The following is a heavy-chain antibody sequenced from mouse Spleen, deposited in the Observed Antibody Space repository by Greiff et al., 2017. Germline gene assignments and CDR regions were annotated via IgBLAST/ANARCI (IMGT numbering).Heavy chain of an antibody. D-gene: IGHD3-2*01. CDR2: ISSGGSYT. CDR1: GFTFSSYG. J-gene: IGHJ4*01. V-gene: IGHV5-6*01. Sequence: EVKLMESGGDLVKPGGSLKLSCAASGFTFSSYGMSWVRQTPDKRLEWVATISSGGSYTYYPDSVKGRFTISRDNAKNTLYLQMSSLKSEDTAMYYCARDSSGYGDSYAMDYWGQGTSVTVSS. CDR3: ARDSSGYGDSYAMDY.